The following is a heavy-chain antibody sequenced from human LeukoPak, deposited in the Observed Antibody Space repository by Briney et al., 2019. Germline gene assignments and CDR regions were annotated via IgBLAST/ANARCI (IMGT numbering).Heavy chain of an antibody. D-gene: IGHD3-22*01. Sequence: GGSLRLSCAASGFTFSSYSMNWVRQAPGKGLEWVSSISSSSSYIYYADSVKGRFTISRDNAKNSLYLQMNSLGAEDTAVYYCARGRRYYYDSSGYNWGQGTLVTVSS. CDR2: ISSSSSYI. CDR3: ARGRRYYYDSSGYN. J-gene: IGHJ4*02. CDR1: GFTFSSYS. V-gene: IGHV3-21*01.